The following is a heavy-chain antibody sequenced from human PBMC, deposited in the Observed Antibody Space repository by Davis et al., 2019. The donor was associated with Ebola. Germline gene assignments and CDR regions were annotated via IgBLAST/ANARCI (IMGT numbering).Heavy chain of an antibody. Sequence: GESLKISCKASGYSFTSYWIVWVRQMPGKGLECMGIIFPGDSDTRYSPSFQGQVTISADKSFATAYLQWSSLKASDTAMYYCARQGGYYYDSSGYYGIDYWGQGTLVTVSS. CDR2: IFPGDSDT. V-gene: IGHV5-51*01. D-gene: IGHD3-22*01. CDR3: ARQGGYYYDSSGYYGIDY. J-gene: IGHJ4*02. CDR1: GYSFTSYW.